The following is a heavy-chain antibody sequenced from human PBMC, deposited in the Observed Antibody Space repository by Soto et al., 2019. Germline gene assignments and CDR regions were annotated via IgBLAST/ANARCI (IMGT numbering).Heavy chain of an antibody. V-gene: IGHV1-69*13. D-gene: IGHD3-3*01. J-gene: IGHJ4*02. CDR2: FIPASPTL. Sequence: SSVKVSCKASGGSFGNSAIKWVRQTPGQGLQWLGGFIPASPTLNYAQKFQGRVTITADESTATAYMTRSILASADTAVYYCATGVIWVGYFTVESLARGTWVPVSS. CDR3: ATGVIWVGYFTVES. CDR1: GGSFGNSA.